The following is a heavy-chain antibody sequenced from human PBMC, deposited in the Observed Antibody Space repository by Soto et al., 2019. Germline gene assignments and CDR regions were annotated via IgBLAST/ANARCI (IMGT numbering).Heavy chain of an antibody. CDR1: GFTFDSFA. Sequence: GGSLRLSCAASGFTFDSFAMTWVRQAPGKGLEWVSAISASGGSTFYADSVKGRFTISRDSSKNTLYLQMNSLRAEDTAVYYCARGAVMPDSWGQGTLVTVPQ. CDR3: ARGAVMPDS. V-gene: IGHV3-23*01. CDR2: ISASGGST. J-gene: IGHJ4*02. D-gene: IGHD3-16*01.